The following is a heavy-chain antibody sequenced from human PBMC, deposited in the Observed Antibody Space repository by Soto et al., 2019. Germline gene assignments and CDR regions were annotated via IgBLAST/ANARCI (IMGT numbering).Heavy chain of an antibody. Sequence: ASVKVSCKASGYRFTGYGLHWVRQAPGQGLQWMGWINPKSGATDHAQNFQGRVTMTRDTSFNLVYMEMSGLMSDDTAVYYCARDARGTRGFDEMDIWGQGTTVTVSS. CDR2: INPKSGAT. V-gene: IGHV1-2*02. CDR1: GYRFTGYG. J-gene: IGHJ6*02. D-gene: IGHD3-9*01. CDR3: ARDARGTRGFDEMDI.